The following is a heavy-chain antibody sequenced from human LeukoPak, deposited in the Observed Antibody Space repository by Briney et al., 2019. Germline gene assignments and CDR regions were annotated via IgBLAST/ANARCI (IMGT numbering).Heavy chain of an antibody. CDR2: ISGSGERT. Sequence: GGSLRLSCAASGFTFSSYAMSWVRQAPGEGLELVSAISGSGERTSYADSVKGRFTTSRDNSKNTLYLQLNSLRAEDTAVYYCAKERSSTGYFDYWGQGTLVTVSS. D-gene: IGHD1-1*01. V-gene: IGHV3-23*01. J-gene: IGHJ4*02. CDR1: GFTFSSYA. CDR3: AKERSSTGYFDY.